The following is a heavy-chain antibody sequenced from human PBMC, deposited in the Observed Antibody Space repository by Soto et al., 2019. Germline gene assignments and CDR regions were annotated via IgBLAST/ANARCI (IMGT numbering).Heavy chain of an antibody. D-gene: IGHD3-10*01. J-gene: IGHJ4*02. CDR2: VNPILAMS. Sequence: QVQLVQTGAEVKKPGSSVKVSCKASGDTCSFYTLNWVRQAPGQGFEWVGSVNPILAMSSSAHKFQGRVSMFEDKSTGTTYMELRSLRSDDTAVYYCATSYGSGSSPFDYWGQGTLVTVSS. CDR1: GDTCSFYT. V-gene: IGHV1-69*02. CDR3: ATSYGSGSSPFDY.